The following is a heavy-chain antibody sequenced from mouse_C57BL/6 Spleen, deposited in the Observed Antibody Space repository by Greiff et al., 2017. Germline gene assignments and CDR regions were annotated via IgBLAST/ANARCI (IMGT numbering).Heavy chain of an antibody. CDR2: IYPGSGNT. Sequence: VKLMESGAELVRPGASVKLSCKASGYTFTDYYINWVKQRPGQGLEWIARIYPGSGNTYYNEKFKGKATLTAEKSSSTAYMQLSSLTSEDSAVYFCAIYDGYFWFAYWGQGTLVTVSA. CDR1: GYTFTDYY. V-gene: IGHV1-76*01. J-gene: IGHJ3*01. D-gene: IGHD2-3*01. CDR3: AIYDGYFWFAY.